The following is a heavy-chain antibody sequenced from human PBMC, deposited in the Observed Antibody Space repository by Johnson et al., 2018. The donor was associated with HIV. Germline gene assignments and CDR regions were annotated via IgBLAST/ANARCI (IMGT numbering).Heavy chain of an antibody. V-gene: IGHV3-30*14. CDR1: GFTFSTYA. CDR3: ARSQYDNFWSGYFGREESQGGFDI. J-gene: IGHJ3*02. Sequence: QVQLVESGGGVVQPGRSLRLSCAASGFTFSTYALHWVRQAPGKGLEWVAVISYDGSNKYYADSVKGRFPISRDNSKNTLFLQMNSLRAEDTAVYYCARSQYDNFWSGYFGREESQGGFDIWGQGTMVTVSS. CDR2: ISYDGSNK. D-gene: IGHD3-3*01.